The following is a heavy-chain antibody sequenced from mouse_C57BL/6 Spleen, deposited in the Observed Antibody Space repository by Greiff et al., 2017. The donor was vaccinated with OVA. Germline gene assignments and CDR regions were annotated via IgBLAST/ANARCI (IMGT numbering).Heavy chain of an antibody. V-gene: IGHV1-80*01. CDR1: GYAFSSYW. J-gene: IGHJ2*01. CDR2: IYPGDGDT. Sequence: QVQLQQSGAELVKPGASVKISCKASGYAFSSYWMKWVKQRPGQGLEWIGQIYPGDGDTNYNGKFKGKATLTADKSSSTAYMQLSSLTSEDSAVYFCARSSPYSGDYWGQGTTRTVSS. D-gene: IGHD2-12*01. CDR3: ARSSPYSGDY.